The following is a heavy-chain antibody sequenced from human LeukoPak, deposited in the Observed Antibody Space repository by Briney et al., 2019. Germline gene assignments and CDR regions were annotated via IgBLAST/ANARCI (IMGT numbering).Heavy chain of an antibody. CDR1: GGTFSSYA. D-gene: IGHD6-19*01. J-gene: IGHJ4*02. CDR3: ATDSSGGWPVYSY. Sequence: ASVKVSCKASGGTFSSYAISWVRQAPGQGLEWMGGIIPIFGTANYAQKFQGRVTITADESTSTAYMELSSLRSEDTAVYYCATDSSGGWPVYSYWGQGTLVTVSS. CDR2: IIPIFGTA. V-gene: IGHV1-69*13.